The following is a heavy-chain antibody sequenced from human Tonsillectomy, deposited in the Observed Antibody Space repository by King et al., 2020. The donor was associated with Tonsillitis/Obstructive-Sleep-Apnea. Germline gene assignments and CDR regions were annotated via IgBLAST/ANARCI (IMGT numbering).Heavy chain of an antibody. CDR1: GFTFSNYD. CDR2: IGTAADT. Sequence: VKLVESGGGLVQPGGSLRLSCAASGFTFSNYDMHWVRQAPGKGLEWVSGIGTAADTYFPGSVKGRFTISRENAKNSLYLQMNSLRAGDTAVYYCARASNYYYYMDVWGKGTTVTVSS. J-gene: IGHJ6*03. V-gene: IGHV3-13*01. CDR3: ARASNYYYYMDV.